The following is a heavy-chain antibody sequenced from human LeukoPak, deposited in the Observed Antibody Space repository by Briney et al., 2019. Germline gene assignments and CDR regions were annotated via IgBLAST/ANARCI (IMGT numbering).Heavy chain of an antibody. V-gene: IGHV3-74*01. CDR2: IKNDGSRT. CDR1: GVTFSRYW. Sequence: GGSLRLSCAASGVTFSRYWMHWVRQAPGKGLLWVSRIKNDGSRTTYADAVKGRFTISRDNAKNTLYLQMNSLSADDTAVYYCVREPYCSGGSCYTSGFDCWGQGTLVTVSS. CDR3: VREPYCSGGSCYTSGFDC. D-gene: IGHD2-15*01. J-gene: IGHJ4*02.